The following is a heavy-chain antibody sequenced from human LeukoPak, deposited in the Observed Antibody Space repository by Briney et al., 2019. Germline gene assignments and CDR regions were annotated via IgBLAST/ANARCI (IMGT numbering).Heavy chain of an antibody. Sequence: GRSLRLSCAASGFTFSSYGMHWVRQAPGKGLEWVAVISNDGNNKYYADSVKGRFAISRDNSKNTLYLQMNSLRDEDTAVYYCAKQTYVWGSYRYTEADYWGQGTLVTVSS. CDR3: AKQTYVWGSYRYTEADY. CDR1: GFTFSSYG. J-gene: IGHJ4*02. CDR2: ISNDGNNK. V-gene: IGHV3-30*18. D-gene: IGHD3-16*02.